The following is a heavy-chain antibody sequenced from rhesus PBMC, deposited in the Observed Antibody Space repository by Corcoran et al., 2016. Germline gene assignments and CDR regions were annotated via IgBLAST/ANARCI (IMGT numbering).Heavy chain of an antibody. CDR1: GGSISGYYY. D-gene: IGHD1-44*01. J-gene: IGHJ5-1*01. CDR2: LYGNRPTT. V-gene: IGHV4-73*01. Sequence: QVKLQQWGEGLVKPSETLSLTCAVYGGSISGYYYWSWIRQPPGRGLEWIGYLYGNRPTTNYNPSLKNRGTISKATSQNHCSLERSSVTAVGTAVYSCARETTWGRFDVWGPGVLVTVSS. CDR3: ARETTWGRFDV.